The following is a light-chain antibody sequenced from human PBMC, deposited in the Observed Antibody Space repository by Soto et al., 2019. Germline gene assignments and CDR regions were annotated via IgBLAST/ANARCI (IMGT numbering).Light chain of an antibody. V-gene: IGLV2-23*01. CDR3: CSYGGSRTFYV. CDR2: EGS. Sequence: QSVLAQPASVSGSPGQSIAISCTGTSSDVGGYNLVSWYQQHPGKAPKLMIYEGSKRPSGISNRFSGSKSGNTASLIISGLQAEDEAYYFCCSYGGSRTFYVFGSGTKVTVL. CDR1: SSDVGGYNL. J-gene: IGLJ1*01.